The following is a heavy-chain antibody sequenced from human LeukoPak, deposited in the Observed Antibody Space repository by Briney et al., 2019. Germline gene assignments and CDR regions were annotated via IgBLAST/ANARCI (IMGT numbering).Heavy chain of an antibody. V-gene: IGHV4-30-4*01. J-gene: IGHJ3*01. D-gene: IGHD3-3*01. Sequence: SETLSLTCTVSGGSISSGDYYWSWIRQPPGKGLEWIGYIYYSGSTYYNPPLKSRVTISVDTSKNQFSLKLSSVTAADTAVYYCARTIFGVVDPYWFDPWGQGTMVTVSS. CDR3: ARTIFGVVDPYWFDP. CDR2: IYYSGST. CDR1: GGSISSGDYY.